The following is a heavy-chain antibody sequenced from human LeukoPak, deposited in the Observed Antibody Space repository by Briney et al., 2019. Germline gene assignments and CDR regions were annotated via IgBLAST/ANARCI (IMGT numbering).Heavy chain of an antibody. CDR3: ARVAVGTAIPRRYFDY. CDR1: GGSISSGGYY. V-gene: IGHV4-31*03. D-gene: IGHD2-21*02. CDR2: IYYSGST. J-gene: IGHJ4*02. Sequence: PSQTLSLTCTVSGGSISSGGYYWSWIRQHPGKGLEWIGYIYYSGSTYYNPSLKSRVTISVDTSKNQFSLKLSSVTAADTAVYYCARVAVGTAIPRRYFDYWGQGTLVTVSS.